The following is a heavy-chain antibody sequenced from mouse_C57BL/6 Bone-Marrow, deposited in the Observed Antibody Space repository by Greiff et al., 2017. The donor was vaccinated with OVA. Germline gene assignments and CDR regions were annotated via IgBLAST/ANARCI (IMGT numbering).Heavy chain of an antibody. CDR3: ARGKYGNYDYAMDY. CDR1: GYTFTSYW. CDR2: IDPSDSYT. Sequence: QVQLQQPGAELVMPGASVKLSCKASGYTFTSYWMHWVKQRPGQGLAWIGEIDPSDSYTNYNQKFKGQSTLTVDKSSSTAYMQLSSLTSEDSAVYYCARGKYGNYDYAMDYWGQGTSVTVSS. D-gene: IGHD2-1*01. J-gene: IGHJ4*01. V-gene: IGHV1-69*01.